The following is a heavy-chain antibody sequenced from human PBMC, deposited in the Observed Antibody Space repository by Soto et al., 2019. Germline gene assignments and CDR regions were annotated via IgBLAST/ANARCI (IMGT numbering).Heavy chain of an antibody. Sequence: SVKVSCKASGGTFSSLDINWVRQAPGQGLEWMGGITPISETTNYAQIFQGRVSIVADKSTSTAYMELSRLRSEDTAVYYCARALLSHSYDSGGYDSYFHAMDVWGQGTPVTVSS. J-gene: IGHJ6*02. V-gene: IGHV1-69*06. CDR3: ARALLSHSYDSGGYDSYFHAMDV. CDR1: GGTFSSLD. D-gene: IGHD3-22*01. CDR2: ITPISETT.